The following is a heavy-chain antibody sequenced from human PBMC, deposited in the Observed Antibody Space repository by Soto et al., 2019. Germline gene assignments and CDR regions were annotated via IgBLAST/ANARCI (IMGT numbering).Heavy chain of an antibody. CDR3: ARVATAMTYDF. D-gene: IGHD2-21*02. Sequence: GGSLRLSCAASGFTVSSKYMSWVRQGPGKGLEWVSGIYTVGSTSHADSVKGRFTISRDTANNILYLEMNSLRAEDTSLYYCARVATAMTYDFWGQGTQVTVSS. CDR2: IYTVGST. V-gene: IGHV3-53*01. J-gene: IGHJ4*02. CDR1: GFTVSSKY.